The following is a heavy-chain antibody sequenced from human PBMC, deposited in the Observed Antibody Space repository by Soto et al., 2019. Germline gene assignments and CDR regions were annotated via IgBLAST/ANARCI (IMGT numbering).Heavy chain of an antibody. V-gene: IGHV3-23*01. CDR2: ISGSGGST. CDR3: AKAKYSNEHYYYYMDV. Sequence: EVQLLESGGGLVQPGGSLRLSCAASGFTFSSYAMSWVRQAPGKGLEWVSAISGSGGSTYYADSVKGRFTISRDNSKNTLYLQMNSLRAEDTAVYYCAKAKYSNEHYYYYMDVWGKGTTVTVSS. D-gene: IGHD4-4*01. J-gene: IGHJ6*03. CDR1: GFTFSSYA.